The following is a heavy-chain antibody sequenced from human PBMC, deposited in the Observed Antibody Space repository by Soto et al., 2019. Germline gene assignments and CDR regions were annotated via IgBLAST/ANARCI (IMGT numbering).Heavy chain of an antibody. CDR2: TRGGGGTA. CDR3: AKVGYDYIWASYRGPDTFHS. CDR1: GFTFVNYA. D-gene: IGHD3-16*02. V-gene: IGHV3-23*01. Sequence: EVQLLESGGGLVQPGGSLRLPCAASGFTFVNYAMTWVRQAPGKGLEWVSGTRGGGGTAYYADSVKGRFTIYRENSKNSLSLQINRLRDEDTAVYYCAKVGYDYIWASYRGPDTFHSWGQGTMVTVSS. J-gene: IGHJ3*02.